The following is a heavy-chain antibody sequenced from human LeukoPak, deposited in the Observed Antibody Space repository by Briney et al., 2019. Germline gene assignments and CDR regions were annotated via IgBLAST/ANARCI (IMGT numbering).Heavy chain of an antibody. V-gene: IGHV4-61*02. CDR3: ARHDYSNYYFDY. D-gene: IGHD4-11*01. CDR1: GGSISSGGYY. J-gene: IGHJ4*02. Sequence: SETLSLTCTVSGGSISSGGYYWSWIRQPPGKGLEWIGRIYTSGSTNYNPSLKSRVTMSVDTSKNQFSLKLSSVTAADTAVYYCARHDYSNYYFDYWGQGTLVTVSS. CDR2: IYTSGST.